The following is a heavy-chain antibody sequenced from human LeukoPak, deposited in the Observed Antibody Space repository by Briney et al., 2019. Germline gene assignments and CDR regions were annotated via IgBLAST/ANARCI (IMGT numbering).Heavy chain of an antibody. J-gene: IGHJ4*02. CDR3: TTVLWFGESEPFDY. D-gene: IGHD3-10*01. CDR2: IKTKTDGGTT. V-gene: IGHV3-15*01. CDR1: GFTFSNAW. Sequence: GGSLTLSCAASGFTFSNAWMSWVRQAPGKGREWVGRIKTKTDGGTTDYAAPVKGRFTISRDDSKNTLYLQMNSLKTEDTAVYYCTTVLWFGESEPFDYWGQGTLVTVSS.